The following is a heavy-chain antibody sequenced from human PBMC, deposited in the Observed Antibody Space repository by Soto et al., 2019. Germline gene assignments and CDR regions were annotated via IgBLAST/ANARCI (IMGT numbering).Heavy chain of an antibody. CDR1: GFTFTRYS. Sequence: PGGSLRLSCAASGFTFTRYSMNWVRQAPGKGLEWVSSISSTTNYIYYGDSMKGRLTISRDNAKNSLYLEMNSLRAEDTAVYYCARESEDLTSNFDYWGQGILVTVSS. J-gene: IGHJ4*02. CDR2: ISSTTNYI. CDR3: ARESEDLTSNFDY. V-gene: IGHV3-21*06.